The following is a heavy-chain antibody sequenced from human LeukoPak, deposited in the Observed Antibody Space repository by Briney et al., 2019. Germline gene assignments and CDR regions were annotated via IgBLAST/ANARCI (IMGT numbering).Heavy chain of an antibody. CDR2: INSDGSST. CDR3: AKDLGRYYYDSSGYLFDY. CDR1: GFTFSTYW. J-gene: IGHJ4*02. V-gene: IGHV3-74*01. Sequence: GGSLRLSCAASGFTFSTYWMHWVRQAPGKGLVWVSRINSDGSSTSYADSVKGRFTISRDNSKNTLYLQMNSLRAEDTAVYYCAKDLGRYYYDSSGYLFDYWGQGTLVTVSS. D-gene: IGHD3-22*01.